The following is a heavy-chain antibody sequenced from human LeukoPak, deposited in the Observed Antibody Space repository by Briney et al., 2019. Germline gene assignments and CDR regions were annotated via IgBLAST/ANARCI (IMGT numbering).Heavy chain of an antibody. D-gene: IGHD3-16*01. CDR3: AKESGNAFNDPFDM. J-gene: IGHJ3*02. Sequence: PGGSLRLSCAASGFTFGSYVMTWVRQAPGKGLEWVSGIGTSGRSTYYADSVKGRFTISRDNSKNTLYLQMNSLRAKDTALYYCAKESGNAFNDPFDMWGQGTMVIVSS. CDR1: GFTFGSYV. CDR2: IGTSGRST. V-gene: IGHV3-23*01.